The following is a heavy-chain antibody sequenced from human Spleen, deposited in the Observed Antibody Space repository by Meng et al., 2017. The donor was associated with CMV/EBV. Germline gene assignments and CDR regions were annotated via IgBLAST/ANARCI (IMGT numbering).Heavy chain of an antibody. J-gene: IGHJ5*02. Sequence: ASVKVSCKTSGTTFSNYDMNWVRQAPGQGLEWMGWLNPGSGSTGYAQKFQGRVTMTRDTSISTAYMELSSLRSEDTAVYYCARGRGKQQLAKRWFDPWGQGTLVTVSS. CDR2: LNPGSGST. V-gene: IGHV1-8*02. D-gene: IGHD6-13*01. CDR1: GTTFSNYD. CDR3: ARGRGKQQLAKRWFDP.